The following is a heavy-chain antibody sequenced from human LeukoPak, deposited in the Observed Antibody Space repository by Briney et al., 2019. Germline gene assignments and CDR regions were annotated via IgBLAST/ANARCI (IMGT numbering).Heavy chain of an antibody. CDR2: IYTSGST. V-gene: IGHV4-4*07. Sequence: SETLSLTCTVSGGSISSYYWSWIRQPAGKGLEWIGRIYTSGSTNYNPSLKSRVAMSVDTSKNQFSLKLSSVTAADTAVYYCARGLRYFDWFDYWGQGTLVTVSS. D-gene: IGHD3-9*01. CDR3: ARGLRYFDWFDY. J-gene: IGHJ4*02. CDR1: GGSISSYY.